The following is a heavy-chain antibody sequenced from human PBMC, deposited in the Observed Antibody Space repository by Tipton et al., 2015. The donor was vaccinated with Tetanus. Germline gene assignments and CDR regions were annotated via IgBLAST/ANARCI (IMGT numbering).Heavy chain of an antibody. Sequence: SLRLSCVMSGLTFKNAWMTWVRQAPGKGLEWVGRIKTKSGGGTTDYAVPVKGRFTISSDDSKNTLYLQMNRLKTEDTAVYYCAIDDGSSWYSFDYWGQGTLVTVSS. J-gene: IGHJ4*02. CDR1: GLTFKNAW. CDR3: AIDDGSSWYSFDY. D-gene: IGHD6-13*01. V-gene: IGHV3-15*01. CDR2: IKTKSGGGTT.